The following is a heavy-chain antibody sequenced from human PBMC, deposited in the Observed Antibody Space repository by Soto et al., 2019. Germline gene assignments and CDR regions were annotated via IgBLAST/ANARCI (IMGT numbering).Heavy chain of an antibody. CDR2: IYWDDDK. CDR3: AHRRDYYGDWNSGQFDY. CDR1: GFSISTSGVG. J-gene: IGHJ4*02. V-gene: IGHV2-5*02. D-gene: IGHD4-17*01. Sequence: QITLKESGPTLVEPTQTLTLTCSLSGFSISTSGVGVGWIRQTPGKALEWLVFIYWDDDKRYSPSLKSRLAITKGTSKNRVVLTMTDMDPVDTGTYYCAHRRDYYGDWNSGQFDYWGQGTLVTVSS.